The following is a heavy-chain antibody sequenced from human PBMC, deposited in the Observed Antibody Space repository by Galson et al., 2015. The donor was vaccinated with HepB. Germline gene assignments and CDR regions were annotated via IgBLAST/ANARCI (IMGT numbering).Heavy chain of an antibody. CDR3: VRDLNGWYFDY. Sequence: SLRLSCAASGFTFSLYGMHWVRQAPGKGLEWVAIIWYDGSKNYYADSVKGRFTITRDNSKNTLYLQMNSLRTEDTAVYYCVRDLNGWYFDYWGQGTLVTVSS. J-gene: IGHJ4*02. CDR2: IWYDGSKN. D-gene: IGHD6-19*01. V-gene: IGHV3-33*08. CDR1: GFTFSLYG.